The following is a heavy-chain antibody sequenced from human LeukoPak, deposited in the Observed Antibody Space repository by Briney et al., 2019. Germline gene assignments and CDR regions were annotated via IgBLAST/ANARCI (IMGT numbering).Heavy chain of an antibody. D-gene: IGHD5-18*01. CDR1: GFTFSSYSMN. Sequence: GSLRLSCAASGFTFSSYSMNWVRQPPGKGLEWIGSIYYSGSTYYNPSLKSRVTISVDTSKNQFSLKLSSVTAADTAVYYCARHWGYSYGPYYYYYYMDVWGKGTTVTVSS. CDR3: ARHWGYSYGPYYYYYYMDV. V-gene: IGHV4-39*01. J-gene: IGHJ6*03. CDR2: IYYSGST.